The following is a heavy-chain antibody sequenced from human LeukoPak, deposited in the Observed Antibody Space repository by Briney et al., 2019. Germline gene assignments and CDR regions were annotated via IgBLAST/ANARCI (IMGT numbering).Heavy chain of an antibody. CDR3: ARQMSGSAAPADY. CDR1: GYTFTGYY. D-gene: IGHD1-26*01. J-gene: IGHJ4*02. Sequence: GASVKVSCKASGYTFTGYYIHWVRQAPGQGLEWVGWIHPNSGGTNYAQKFLGRVTMTRGTSITTSYMELNRLTSDDTAVYFCARQMSGSAAPADYWGQGTLVTVSS. V-gene: IGHV1-2*02. CDR2: IHPNSGGT.